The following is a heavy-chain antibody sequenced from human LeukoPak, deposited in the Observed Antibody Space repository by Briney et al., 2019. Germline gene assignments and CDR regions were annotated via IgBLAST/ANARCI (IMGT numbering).Heavy chain of an antibody. J-gene: IGHJ4*02. CDR2: IYYSGST. CDR3: ARGGWYLYY. V-gene: IGHV4-59*01. CDR1: GVSISSYY. Sequence: PSETLSLTCTVSGVSISSYYCSWIGQPPGRGLEWIGNIYYSGSTNYNPSLKSRVTISVDTSKNRFSLKLSSVTAADTAVYYCARGGWYLYYWGQGTLVTVSS. D-gene: IGHD6-19*01.